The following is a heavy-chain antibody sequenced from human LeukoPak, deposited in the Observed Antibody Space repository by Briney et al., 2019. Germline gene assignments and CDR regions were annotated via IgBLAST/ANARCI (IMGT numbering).Heavy chain of an antibody. CDR3: ARSGPQYYDFWSGYYYYMDV. D-gene: IGHD3-3*01. CDR1: GGSISSYY. Sequence: SETLSLTCTASGGSISSYYWSWIRQPPGKGLEWIGYIYYSGSTNYNPSLKSRVTISVDTSKNQFSLKLSSVTAADTAVYYCARSGPQYYDFWSGYYYYMDVWGKGTTVTVSS. J-gene: IGHJ6*03. CDR2: IYYSGST. V-gene: IGHV4-59*01.